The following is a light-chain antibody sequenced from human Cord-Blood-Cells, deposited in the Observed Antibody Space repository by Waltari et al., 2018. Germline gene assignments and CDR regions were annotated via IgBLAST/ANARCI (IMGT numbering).Light chain of an antibody. V-gene: IGLV1-36*01. Sequence: QSVLTQPPSVSEAPRQRVTISCSGSSSNIGNNAVNWYQQLPGKAPKLLIYYGDLLPSGVSDRFSGSKSGTSASLAISGLQSEDEADYYCAAWDDSLKVFGGGTKLTVL. J-gene: IGLJ3*02. CDR2: YGD. CDR3: AAWDDSLKV. CDR1: SSNIGNNA.